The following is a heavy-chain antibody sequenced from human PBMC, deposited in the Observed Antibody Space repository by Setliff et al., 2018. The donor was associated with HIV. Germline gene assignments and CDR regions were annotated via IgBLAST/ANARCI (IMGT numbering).Heavy chain of an antibody. Sequence: GESLKISCRLSGYSFVDFWIGWVRQMPGKGLEWVGFIYPGDSDSRYSPSFRGQVTISADKSTTTAYLDWASLKASDTAMYYCARYIGAAAGYIDHWGQGTPVTVSS. V-gene: IGHV5-51*01. D-gene: IGHD6-25*01. J-gene: IGHJ4*02. CDR3: ARYIGAAAGYIDH. CDR2: IYPGDSDS. CDR1: GYSFVDFW.